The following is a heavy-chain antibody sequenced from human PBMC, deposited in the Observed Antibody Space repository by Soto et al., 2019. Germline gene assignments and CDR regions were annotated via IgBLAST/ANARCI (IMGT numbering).Heavy chain of an antibody. D-gene: IGHD6-19*01. CDR3: AHFAGGSGWYDFRRFDP. CDR1: GFSLSTSGVG. Sequence: QITLKESGPTLVKPTQTLTLTCTFSGFSLSTSGVGVGWIRQPPGKALEWLAIIYWDDDKYYIPSLKSRLTITNVASRNRVVLTLTNMDPVDTATYYCAHFAGGSGWYDFRRFDPWGQGTLVTVSS. CDR2: IYWDDDK. J-gene: IGHJ5*02. V-gene: IGHV2-5*02.